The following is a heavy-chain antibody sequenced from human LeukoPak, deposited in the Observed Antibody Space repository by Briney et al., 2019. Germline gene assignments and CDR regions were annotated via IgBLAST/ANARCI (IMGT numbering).Heavy chain of an antibody. Sequence: GASVKVSCKASGYTFTGYYMHWVRQAPGQGLEWMGWINPNSGGTNYAQKFQGRVTMTRDTSISTAYMELSRLRSEDTAVYYCARDVASIAARGHAFDIWGQGTMVTVSS. CDR3: ARDVASIAARGHAFDI. CDR2: INPNSGGT. CDR1: GYTFTGYY. J-gene: IGHJ3*02. V-gene: IGHV1-2*02. D-gene: IGHD6-6*01.